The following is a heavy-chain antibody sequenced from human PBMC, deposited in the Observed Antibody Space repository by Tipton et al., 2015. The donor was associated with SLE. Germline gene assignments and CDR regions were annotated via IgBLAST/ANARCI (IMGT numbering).Heavy chain of an antibody. Sequence: SLRLSCTASGFTFSSYAMHWVRQTPGKGLEWVSLISFDGTREFYADSVKGRFTISRDNSKSTLYLQMNSLRVEDTALYYCARDLLNWGFDYWGQGTLVTVSS. CDR1: GFTFSSYA. V-gene: IGHV3-30*04. D-gene: IGHD7-27*01. J-gene: IGHJ4*02. CDR2: ISFDGTRE. CDR3: ARDLLNWGFDY.